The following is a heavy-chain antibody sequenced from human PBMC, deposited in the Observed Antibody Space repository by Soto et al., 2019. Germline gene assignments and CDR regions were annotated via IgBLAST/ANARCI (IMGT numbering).Heavy chain of an antibody. CDR2: INPDGSEK. CDR1: GFTFSSFW. V-gene: IGHV3-7*01. J-gene: IGHJ4*02. Sequence: GGSLRLSCAASGFTFSSFWMDWVRQAPGKGLRWVANINPDGSEKHSVDSVKGRFTISRDNAKNSLYLQMSSLTAEDSALYYCSRSLDSWGQGTRVTVSS. CDR3: SRSLDS.